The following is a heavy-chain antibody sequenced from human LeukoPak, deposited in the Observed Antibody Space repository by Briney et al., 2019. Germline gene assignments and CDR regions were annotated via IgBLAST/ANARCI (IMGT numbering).Heavy chain of an antibody. CDR3: TGVRALAAAGTGARYFQD. J-gene: IGHJ1*01. V-gene: IGHV1-2*02. CDR1: GYTFSDYH. CDR2: SNPSSGGT. D-gene: IGHD6-13*01. Sequence: ASVKVSCKASGYTFSDYHIHWLRQAPGQGLEWMGWSNPSSGGTNYAEKFHGRVTMTRDTSTNTAYMELSRLRSDDTAGDVCTGVRALAAAGTGARYFQDWGQGTLVTVSS.